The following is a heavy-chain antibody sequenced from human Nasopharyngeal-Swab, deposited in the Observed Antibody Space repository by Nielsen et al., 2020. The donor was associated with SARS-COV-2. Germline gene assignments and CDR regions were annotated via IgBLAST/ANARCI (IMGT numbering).Heavy chain of an antibody. Sequence: SETLSLTCTVSGGSISSSSYYWGWIRQPPGKGLEWIGSIYYSGSTYYNPSLKSRVTISVDTSKNQFSLKLSSVTAAGTAVYYCARKFYDFWSGYPYYGMDVWGQGTTVTVSS. CDR1: GGSISSSSYY. J-gene: IGHJ6*02. D-gene: IGHD3-3*01. CDR2: IYYSGST. V-gene: IGHV4-39*01. CDR3: ARKFYDFWSGYPYYGMDV.